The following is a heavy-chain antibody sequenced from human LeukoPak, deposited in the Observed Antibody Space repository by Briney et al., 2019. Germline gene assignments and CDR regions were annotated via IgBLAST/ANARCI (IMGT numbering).Heavy chain of an antibody. V-gene: IGHV3-48*03. Sequence: SLRLSCAASGFTFSSYEMNWVRQAPGKGLEWVSYISGSGSTIYYADSVKGRFTISRDNAKNSPYLQMNSLRAEDTAVYYCARLEAFYDTIVYWGQGTLVTVSS. CDR1: GFTFSSYE. D-gene: IGHD5/OR15-5a*01. J-gene: IGHJ4*02. CDR2: ISGSGSTI. CDR3: ARLEAFYDTIVY.